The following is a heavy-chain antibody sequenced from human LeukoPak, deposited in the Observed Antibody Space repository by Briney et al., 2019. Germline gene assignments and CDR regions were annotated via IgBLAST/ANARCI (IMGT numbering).Heavy chain of an antibody. J-gene: IGHJ4*02. CDR1: GFPFSSYW. CDR2: ISGDGTIK. Sequence: PGGSLRLSCEPSGFPFSSYWMLWVRQAPGKGLVWVSRISGDGTIKTYADFVRGRFTISRDNTKNILYLQMNSLKVDDTATYFCSRSQFDYWGQGVPVTVSS. CDR3: SRSQFDY. V-gene: IGHV3-74*03.